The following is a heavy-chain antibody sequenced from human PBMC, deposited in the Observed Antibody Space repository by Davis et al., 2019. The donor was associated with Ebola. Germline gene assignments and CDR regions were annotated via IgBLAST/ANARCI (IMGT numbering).Heavy chain of an antibody. CDR3: ARDWVGSSSSYFDY. CDR1: EHSIADEF. D-gene: IGHD6-6*01. V-gene: IGHV3-11*06. Sequence: GESLKISCAASEHSIADEFISWIRLRPGKGLEWVSYSGWSSTSYAESVRGRFTISRDSAKNSLYLQMNSLRDEDTAVYYCARDWVGSSSSYFDYWGQGTLVTVSS. CDR2: SGWSSTS. J-gene: IGHJ4*02.